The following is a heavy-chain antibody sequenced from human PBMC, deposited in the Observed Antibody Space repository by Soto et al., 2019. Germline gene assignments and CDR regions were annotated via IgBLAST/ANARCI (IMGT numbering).Heavy chain of an antibody. J-gene: IGHJ6*02. CDR3: ARSGPSFLEGLGPGYYYGMDV. D-gene: IGHD3-3*01. Sequence: ASVKGSCKASGYTFTSYAIHWVRQAPGQRLEWMGWINAGNGNTKYSQKFQGRVTITRDTSASTAYMELSSLRSEDTAVYYCARSGPSFLEGLGPGYYYGMDVWGQGTTVTVSS. CDR2: INAGNGNT. V-gene: IGHV1-3*01. CDR1: GYTFTSYA.